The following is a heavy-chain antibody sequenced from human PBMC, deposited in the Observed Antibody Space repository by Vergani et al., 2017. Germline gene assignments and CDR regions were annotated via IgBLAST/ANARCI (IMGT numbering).Heavy chain of an antibody. CDR1: GYTFTGYY. V-gene: IGHV1-2*02. Sequence: QVQLVQSGAEVKKPGASVKVSCKASGYTFTGYYMHWVRQAPGQGLEWMGWINPNSGGTNYAQKFQGRVTMTRDTSISTAYMERSRLRSDDTAVYYCAADIVVVPAARVAPYYYYGMDVWGQGTTVTVSS. CDR3: AADIVVVPAARVAPYYYYGMDV. D-gene: IGHD2-2*01. J-gene: IGHJ6*02. CDR2: INPNSGGT.